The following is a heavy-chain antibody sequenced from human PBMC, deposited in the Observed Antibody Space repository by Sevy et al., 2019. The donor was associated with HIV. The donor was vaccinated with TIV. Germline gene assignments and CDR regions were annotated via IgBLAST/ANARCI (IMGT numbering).Heavy chain of an antibody. J-gene: IGHJ6*02. V-gene: IGHV3-30*04. D-gene: IGHD3-10*01. CDR1: GFTFSSYA. CDR3: ARIMVQGHNYYGMDV. Sequence: GGSLRLSCAASGFTFSSYAMHWVRQAPGKGLEWVAVISYDGSNKYYADSVKGRFTISRDNSKNSLYLQMNSLRAEDTAVYYCARIMVQGHNYYGMDVWGQGTTVTVSS. CDR2: ISYDGSNK.